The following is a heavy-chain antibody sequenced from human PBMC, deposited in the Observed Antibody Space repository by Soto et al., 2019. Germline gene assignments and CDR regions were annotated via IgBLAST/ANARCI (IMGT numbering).Heavy chain of an antibody. CDR2: ISSSSSDI. CDR3: ASDGTVPAAIYPYYSYGMDV. V-gene: IGHV3-21*01. CDR1: GFTFSSYS. D-gene: IGHD2-2*02. J-gene: IGHJ6*02. Sequence: GGSLRLSCAASGFTFSSYSMNWVRQAPGKGLDWVSSISSSSSDIYDADSVKGRFTISRDKAKNSLYPQMNSLRAQDSAVYYCASDGTVPAAIYPYYSYGMDVWAQGATVTVSS.